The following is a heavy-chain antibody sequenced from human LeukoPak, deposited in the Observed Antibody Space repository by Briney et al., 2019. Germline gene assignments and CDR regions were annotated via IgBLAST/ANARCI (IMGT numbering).Heavy chain of an antibody. CDR3: AKDGGSSWYPYYMDV. V-gene: IGHV3-23*01. D-gene: IGHD6-13*01. CDR2: ISGSGGST. CDR1: RFTFSSYA. J-gene: IGHJ6*03. Sequence: VGSLRLSCAASRFTFSSYAMNWVRQAPGKGLEWVSTISGSGGSTYYADSVKGRFTISRDNSKNTLYMQMNSLRAEDTAVYFCAKDGGSSWYPYYMDVWGKGTTVTVSS.